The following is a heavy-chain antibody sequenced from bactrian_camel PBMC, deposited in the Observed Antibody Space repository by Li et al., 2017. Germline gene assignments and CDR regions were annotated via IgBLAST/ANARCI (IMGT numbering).Heavy chain of an antibody. V-gene: IGHV3S1*01. Sequence: HVQLVESGGGSVQAGGSLRLSCAASGSIYGRNCMAWFRQAPGKEREGVAAICPGGVVTYYADSVKGRFTISQDKAEKSLTLQMTSLKEEDTAKYFCAWESSFSCRAGWSEGANKVDSPFVYWGQGTQVTVS. CDR1: GSIYGRNC. CDR3: AWESSFSCRAGWSEGANKVDSPFVY. D-gene: IGHD5*01. J-gene: IGHJ6*01. CDR2: ICPGGVVT.